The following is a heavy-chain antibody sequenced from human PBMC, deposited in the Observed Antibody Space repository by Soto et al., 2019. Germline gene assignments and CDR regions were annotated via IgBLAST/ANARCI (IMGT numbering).Heavy chain of an antibody. CDR2: FDPEDGET. D-gene: IGHD3-22*01. CDR3: ATDLRNYYDSSGYSYLVY. CDR1: GYTLTELS. J-gene: IGHJ4*02. Sequence: ASVKVSCKVSGYTLTELSMHWVRQAPGKGLEWMGGFDPEDGETIYAQKFQGRVTMTEDTSTDTAYMELSSLRSEDTAVYYCATDLRNYYDSSGYSYLVYWRQGTLVTVSS. V-gene: IGHV1-24*01.